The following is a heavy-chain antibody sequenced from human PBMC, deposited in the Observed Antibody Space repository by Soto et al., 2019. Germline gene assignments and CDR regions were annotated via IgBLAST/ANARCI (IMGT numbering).Heavy chain of an antibody. CDR1: GFTFSSYG. CDR2: IWYDGSNK. CDR3: ARDIVVVPAARGFAYYYYGMDV. V-gene: IGHV3-33*01. J-gene: IGHJ6*02. D-gene: IGHD2-2*01. Sequence: QVQLVESGGGVVQPGRSLRLSCAASGFTFSSYGMHWVRQAPGKGLEWVAVIWYDGSNKYYADSVKGRFTISRDNSKNTLYLQMNSLRAEDTAVYYCARDIVVVPAARGFAYYYYGMDVWGQGPTVTVSS.